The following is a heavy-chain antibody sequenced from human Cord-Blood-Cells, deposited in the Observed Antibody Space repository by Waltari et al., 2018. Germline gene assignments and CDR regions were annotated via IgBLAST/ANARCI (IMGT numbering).Heavy chain of an antibody. CDR1: GYSFTSYW. D-gene: IGHD3-22*01. Sequence: EVQLVQSGAEVKKPGESLKISCKGSGYSFTSYWIGWVRQMPGKGLEWMGVIYPGDSDYRDSPSFQGQVTSSADKSISTAYLQGSSVKASDTAMYYCARYDTNYYDSSGDYPYAFDIWGQGTMVTVSS. V-gene: IGHV5-51*01. J-gene: IGHJ3*02. CDR3: ARYDTNYYDSSGDYPYAFDI. CDR2: IYPGDSDY.